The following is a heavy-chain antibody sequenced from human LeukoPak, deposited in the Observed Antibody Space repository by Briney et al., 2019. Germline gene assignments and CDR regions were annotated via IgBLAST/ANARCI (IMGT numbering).Heavy chain of an antibody. CDR3: AKGGSNNWSFDN. CDR2: IRYDGRNK. J-gene: IGHJ4*02. Sequence: PGGSLRLSCAAAGFTFRNYGMHGVRQARGKGGQGVAYIRYDGRNKYSADSVKGRFTIYRDNSKSTLYLQMNSLRPEDTAVYYCAKGGSNNWSFDNWGQGTLVTVSS. D-gene: IGHD1-1*01. CDR1: GFTFRNYG. V-gene: IGHV3-30*02.